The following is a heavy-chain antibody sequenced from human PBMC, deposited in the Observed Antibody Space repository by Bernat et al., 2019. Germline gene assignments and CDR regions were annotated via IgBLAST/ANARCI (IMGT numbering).Heavy chain of an antibody. CDR2: IFSNDEK. CDR3: ARIRGTDGGGMDV. Sequence: QVTLKESGPVLVKPTETLTLTCTVSGFSLSNARMGVSWIRQPPGKALEWLAHIFSNDEKSYSTSLKSRLTISKDTSKSQVVLTMTNMDPVDTATYYCARIRGTDGGGMDVWGQGITVTVSS. J-gene: IGHJ6*02. V-gene: IGHV2-26*01. CDR1: GFSLSNARMG. D-gene: IGHD4-23*01.